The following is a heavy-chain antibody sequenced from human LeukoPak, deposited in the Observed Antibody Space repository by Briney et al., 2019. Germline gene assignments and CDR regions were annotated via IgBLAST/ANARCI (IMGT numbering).Heavy chain of an antibody. CDR2: ISSSSSYI. J-gene: IGHJ6*02. V-gene: IGHV3-21*01. Sequence: GGSLRLSCAASGFTFSSYSMNWVRQAAGKGLEWVSSISSSSSYIYYADSVKGRFTISRDNAKNSLYLQMNSLRAEDTAVYYCARDYQVFDYYYGMDVWGQGTTVTVSS. CDR1: GFTFSSYS. CDR3: ARDYQVFDYYYGMDV. D-gene: IGHD3-10*02.